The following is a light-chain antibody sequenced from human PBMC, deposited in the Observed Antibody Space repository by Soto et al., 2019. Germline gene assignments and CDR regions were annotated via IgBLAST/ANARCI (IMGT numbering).Light chain of an antibody. CDR2: DAS. Sequence: EIVLTQSPATLSLSSGERATLSCRASQSVSSYLAWYQQKPAQAPRLLIYDASNRATGIPARFSGSGSGTDFTLHISSLEPEDFAVYYCQQRSNWPWTFGQGTKVEIK. CDR3: QQRSNWPWT. V-gene: IGKV3-11*01. CDR1: QSVSSY. J-gene: IGKJ1*01.